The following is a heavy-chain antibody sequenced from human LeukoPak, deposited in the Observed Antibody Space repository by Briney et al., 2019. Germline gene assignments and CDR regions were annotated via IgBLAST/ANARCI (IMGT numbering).Heavy chain of an antibody. CDR2: ISGSGGST. CDR3: AKAGSSGYLSYFDC. D-gene: IGHD3-22*01. J-gene: IGHJ4*02. CDR1: GFTFSSYA. V-gene: IGHV3-23*01. Sequence: GGSLRLSCAASGFTFSSYAMSWVRQAPGKGLEWVSAISGSGGSTYYADSVKGRFTISRDNSKNTLYLQMNGLRAEDTAVYYCAKAGSSGYLSYFDCWGQGTLVTVSS.